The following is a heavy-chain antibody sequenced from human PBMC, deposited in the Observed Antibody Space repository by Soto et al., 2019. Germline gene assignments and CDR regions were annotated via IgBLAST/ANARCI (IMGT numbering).Heavy chain of an antibody. Sequence: QVQLQESGPGLVKPSETLSLTCTVSGGSISSYYWSWIRQPPGKGLEWIGYIYYSGSTNYNPSLKSRVTISVDTSKNQFSLKLSSVTAADTAVYYCARVGGCIGGSCYRRSYWYFDLWGRGTLVTVSS. CDR2: IYYSGST. CDR3: ARVGGCIGGSCYRRSYWYFDL. D-gene: IGHD2-15*01. J-gene: IGHJ2*01. V-gene: IGHV4-59*01. CDR1: GGSISSYY.